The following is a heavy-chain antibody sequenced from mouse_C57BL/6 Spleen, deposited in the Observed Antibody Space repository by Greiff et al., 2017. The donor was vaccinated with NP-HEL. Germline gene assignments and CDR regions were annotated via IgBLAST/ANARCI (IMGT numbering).Heavy chain of an antibody. CDR1: GYAFSSYW. CDR3: ARGDGYSYFDY. D-gene: IGHD2-3*01. Sequence: VQLQESGAELVKPGASVKISCKASGYAFSSYWMNWVKQRPGKGLEWIGQIYPGDGDTNYNGKFKGKATLTADKSSSTAYMQLSSLTSEDSAVYFCARGDGYSYFDYWGQGTTLTVSS. J-gene: IGHJ2*01. CDR2: IYPGDGDT. V-gene: IGHV1-80*01.